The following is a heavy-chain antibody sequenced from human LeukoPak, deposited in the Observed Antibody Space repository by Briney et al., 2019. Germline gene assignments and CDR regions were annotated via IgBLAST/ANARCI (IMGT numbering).Heavy chain of an antibody. J-gene: IGHJ4*02. CDR1: GFTFSSYA. CDR3: AKDMGYCSSATCYGLDY. CDR2: VSGGGGTT. D-gene: IGHD2-2*01. Sequence: PGGSLRLSCAASGFTFSSYAMSWVRQAPGKGLEWVSTVSGGGGTTYYADSVKGRFTISRDNSKYTLFLQMNSLRAEDTAIYYCAKDMGYCSSATCYGLDYWGQGTLVTVSS. V-gene: IGHV3-23*01.